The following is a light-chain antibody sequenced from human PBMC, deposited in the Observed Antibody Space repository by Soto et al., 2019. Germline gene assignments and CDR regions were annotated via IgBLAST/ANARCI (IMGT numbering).Light chain of an antibody. J-gene: IGKJ4*01. Sequence: EIVMTQSPATLSFSPGERATLSCRASQAVRSDFAWYQQKPGQAPRLLIYGATIRATGIPARFSGSGYGTEFTLTISSLQSEDFAVYYCQQYNKWKLTFGGGTKV. V-gene: IGKV3-15*01. CDR3: QQYNKWKLT. CDR1: QAVRSD. CDR2: GAT.